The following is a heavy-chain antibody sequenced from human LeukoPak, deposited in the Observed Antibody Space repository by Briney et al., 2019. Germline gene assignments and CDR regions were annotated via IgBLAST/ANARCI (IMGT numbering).Heavy chain of an antibody. Sequence: SETLSLTCTVSGGSISSYYWSWIRQPAGKGLEWIGRIYPSGSTNYNPSLKSRVTMSVDTSKNQFSLKLSSVTAADTAVYYCARDGCSSTSCYVFDYWGQGTLVTVSS. D-gene: IGHD2-2*01. J-gene: IGHJ4*02. V-gene: IGHV4-4*07. CDR1: GGSISSYY. CDR3: ARDGCSSTSCYVFDY. CDR2: IYPSGST.